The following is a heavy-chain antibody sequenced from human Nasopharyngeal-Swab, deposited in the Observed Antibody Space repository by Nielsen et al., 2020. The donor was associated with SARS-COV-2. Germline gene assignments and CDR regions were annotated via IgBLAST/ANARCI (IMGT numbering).Heavy chain of an antibody. Sequence: SETLSLTCTVSGGSISSSSYYWGWIRQPPGKGLEWIGSIYYSGSTYYNPSLKSRVTISVDTSKNQFSLKLSSVTAADTAVYYCARQSSPIYDSSDYHFDYWGQGTLVTVSS. J-gene: IGHJ4*02. CDR1: GGSISSSSYY. V-gene: IGHV4-39*01. CDR3: ARQSSPIYDSSDYHFDY. CDR2: IYYSGST. D-gene: IGHD3-22*01.